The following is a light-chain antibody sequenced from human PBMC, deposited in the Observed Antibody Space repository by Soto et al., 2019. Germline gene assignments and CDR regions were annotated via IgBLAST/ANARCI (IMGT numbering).Light chain of an antibody. CDR2: DVS. CDR3: QQRSDWPWT. J-gene: IGKJ1*01. Sequence: EIVLTQSPATLSLSPGERGTLSCRASQSVTNYLAWYQQKPGQAPRLLVYDVSNRATGIPARFSGGGSGTDFTLTISNLEPEDVAVYYCQQRSDWPWTFGQGTKVEIK. V-gene: IGKV3-11*01. CDR1: QSVTNY.